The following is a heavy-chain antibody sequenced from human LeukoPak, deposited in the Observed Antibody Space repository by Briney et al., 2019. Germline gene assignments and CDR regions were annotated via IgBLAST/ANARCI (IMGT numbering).Heavy chain of an antibody. CDR2: MKPDTAET. Sequence: ASAKVSCKASGYTSSRADVNSVPEATGQGRERRGWMKPDTAETGYAQKSQGRATMTRNSSISTAYLEPSSLRSEDTAVYYCARCPPESSSSDYSGERALVTVSS. J-gene: IGHJ4*02. D-gene: IGHD6-13*01. V-gene: IGHV1-8*01. CDR3: ARCPPESSSSDY. CDR1: GYTSSRAD.